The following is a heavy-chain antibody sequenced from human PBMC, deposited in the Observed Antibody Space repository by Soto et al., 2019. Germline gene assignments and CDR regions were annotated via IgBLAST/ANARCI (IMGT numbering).Heavy chain of an antibody. J-gene: IGHJ3*02. CDR2: ISGSGGST. Sequence: GGSLRLSCAASGFTFSSYAMSWVRQAPGKGLEWVSAISGSGGSTYYADSVKGRFTISRDNSKNTLYLQMNSLRAEDTAVYYCAKAQITCSSTSCLSPVNGAFDIWGQGTMVTVSS. D-gene: IGHD2-2*01. V-gene: IGHV3-23*01. CDR3: AKAQITCSSTSCLSPVNGAFDI. CDR1: GFTFSSYA.